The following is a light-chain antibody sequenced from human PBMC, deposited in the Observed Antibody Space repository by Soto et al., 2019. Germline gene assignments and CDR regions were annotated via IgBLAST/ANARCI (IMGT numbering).Light chain of an antibody. Sequence: VVLTQSPATLSLSLGESATLSCRASQSVGSNLAWYQQKRGQAPRLLIYDATERATGIPARFTGSRSGTDFTLSISSLEPDDFEVYYCQQRSDRLSFGGGTVVEI. CDR2: DAT. V-gene: IGKV3-11*01. J-gene: IGKJ4*01. CDR1: QSVGSN. CDR3: QQRSDRLS.